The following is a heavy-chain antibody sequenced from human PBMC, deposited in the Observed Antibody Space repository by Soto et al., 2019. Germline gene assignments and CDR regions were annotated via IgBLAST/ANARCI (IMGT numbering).Heavy chain of an antibody. CDR1: GYAFTTYY. CDR2: INPNGGST. D-gene: IGHD2-15*01. V-gene: IGHV1-46*01. J-gene: IGHJ1*01. CDR3: AGDPVPSDAGRVRLPADS. Sequence: QVRLVQSGAEVKKPGASVTVSCRASGYAFTTYYLHWVRQAPGQGLEWMGIINPNGGSTTYSQHFMGRVTMDRDTAANTVYRELSGLTSEYTAMYFCAGDPVPSDAGRVRLPADSWGQGTLVTISS.